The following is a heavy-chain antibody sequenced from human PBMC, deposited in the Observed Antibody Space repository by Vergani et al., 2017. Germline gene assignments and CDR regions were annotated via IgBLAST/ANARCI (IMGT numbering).Heavy chain of an antibody. CDR3: ARALRYCSSTSCYTGMGFAP. V-gene: IGHV1-69*01. Sequence: QVQLVQSGAEVKKPGSSVKVSCKASGGTFSSYAISWVRQAPGQGLEWMGGIIPIFGTANYAQKFQGRVTITADESTSTAYMELSSLRSEDTAVYYCARALRYCSSTSCYTGMGFAPWGQGTLVTASS. CDR2: IIPIFGTA. J-gene: IGHJ5*02. CDR1: GGTFSSYA. D-gene: IGHD2-2*02.